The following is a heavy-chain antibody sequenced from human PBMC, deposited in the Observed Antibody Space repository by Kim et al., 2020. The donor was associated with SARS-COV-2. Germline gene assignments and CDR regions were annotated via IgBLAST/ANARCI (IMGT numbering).Heavy chain of an antibody. J-gene: IGHJ4*02. D-gene: IGHD6-6*01. CDR3: AKVTRIAARPGELDY. V-gene: IGHV3-30*02. Sequence: DSVKGRFTISRDNSKNTLYLQMNSLRAEDTAVNYCAKVTRIAARPGELDYWGQGTLVTVSS.